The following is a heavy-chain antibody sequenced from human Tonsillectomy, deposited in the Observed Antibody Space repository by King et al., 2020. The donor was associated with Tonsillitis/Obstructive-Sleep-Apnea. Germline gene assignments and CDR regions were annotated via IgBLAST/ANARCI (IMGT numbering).Heavy chain of an antibody. CDR3: ARLSPVDTAMVPEYYFDY. CDR2: IDPSDSYT. V-gene: IGHV5-10-1*03. J-gene: IGHJ4*02. Sequence: DVQLVQSGAEVKKPGESLRISCKGSGYSFTSYWISWVRQMPGKGLEWMGRIDPSDSYTNYSPSFQGHVTISADKSISTAYLQWSSLKASDTAMYYCARLSPVDTAMVPEYYFDYWGQGTLVTVSS. D-gene: IGHD5-18*01. CDR1: GYSFTSYW.